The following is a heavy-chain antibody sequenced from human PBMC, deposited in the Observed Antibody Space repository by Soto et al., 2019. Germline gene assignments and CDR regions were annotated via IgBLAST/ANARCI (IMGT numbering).Heavy chain of an antibody. V-gene: IGHV1-69*12. CDR2: IIPIFGTA. CDR1: GGTFSSYA. D-gene: IGHD1-26*01. CDR3: ARPGGRGDYYSGMDV. J-gene: IGHJ6*02. Sequence: QVQLVQSGAEVKKPGSSVKVSCKASGGTFSSYAISWVRQAPGQGLEWMGGIIPIFGTANYAQKFQGRATXXADESTSPAYMELSSLRSEDTAVYYCARPGGRGDYYSGMDVWGQGTTVTVSS.